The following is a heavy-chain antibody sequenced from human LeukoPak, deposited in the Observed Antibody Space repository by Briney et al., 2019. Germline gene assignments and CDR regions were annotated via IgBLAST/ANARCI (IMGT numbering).Heavy chain of an antibody. CDR2: ISSSGSIT. D-gene: IGHD4-11*01. V-gene: IGHV3-48*03. CDR3: ARVLPYDYINRFDR. Sequence: GGSLRLSCAVSGFTFSNFEFNWVRQAPGKGPEWVSYISSSGSITYYRDSVKGRFTIARDNARNLLFLQMNSLRAEDTAVYYCARVLPYDYINRFDRWGQGTLVTVSS. J-gene: IGHJ5*02. CDR1: GFTFSNFE.